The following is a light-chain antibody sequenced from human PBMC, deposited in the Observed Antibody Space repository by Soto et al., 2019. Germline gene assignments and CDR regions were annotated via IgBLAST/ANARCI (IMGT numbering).Light chain of an antibody. CDR3: QHYGTSLWT. CDR1: QSVSSNS. Sequence: EIVLTQSPGALSLSPGERATLSCRTSQSVSSNSLACYQQRPGQAPRLLIYSTSSRASGFPDRFSGSGSGADFTLTISRLEPEDFAVYYCQHYGTSLWTFGQGTKVDIK. CDR2: STS. J-gene: IGKJ1*01. V-gene: IGKV3-20*01.